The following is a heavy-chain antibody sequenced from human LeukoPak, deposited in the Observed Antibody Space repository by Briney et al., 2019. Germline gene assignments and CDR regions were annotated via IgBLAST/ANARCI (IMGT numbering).Heavy chain of an antibody. CDR3: ARRAGAYSHPYDY. Sequence: AGGSLRLSCTVSGFTVSSNSMSWVGQAPGMGLELVSFIYSDNTHYSDSVKGRFTISRDNSKNTLYLQMNSLRAEDTAVYYCARRAGAYSHPYDYWGQGTLVTVSS. CDR1: GFTVSSNS. J-gene: IGHJ4*02. CDR2: IYSDNT. V-gene: IGHV3-53*01. D-gene: IGHD4/OR15-4a*01.